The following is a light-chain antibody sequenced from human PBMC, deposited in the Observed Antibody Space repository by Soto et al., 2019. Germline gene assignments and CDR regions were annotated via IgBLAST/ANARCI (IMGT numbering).Light chain of an antibody. CDR2: DAS. CDR3: QPYYRLST. Sequence: VVVTKSPDTLSLPKGERATLSCRASQSISSYLAWYQQKPGQAPRLLIYDASSRATGIPARFSGSGSGTDFTLTIISLEPEDFAVCYWQPYYRLSTFGQVTKVDIK. CDR1: QSISSY. J-gene: IGKJ1*01. V-gene: IGKV3-11*01.